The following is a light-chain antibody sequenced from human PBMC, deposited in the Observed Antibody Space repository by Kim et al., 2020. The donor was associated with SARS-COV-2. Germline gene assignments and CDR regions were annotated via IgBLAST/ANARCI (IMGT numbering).Light chain of an antibody. CDR1: PGIGSW. J-gene: IGKJ2*01. Sequence: SASVGDRVTISCRASPGIGSWFAWYQQKPGKAPKLLINKASSLESGVPSRFSGSGSGTEFTLTISSLQPDDFATYYCQQYNSYPYTFGPGTKLEI. CDR2: KAS. V-gene: IGKV1-5*03. CDR3: QQYNSYPYT.